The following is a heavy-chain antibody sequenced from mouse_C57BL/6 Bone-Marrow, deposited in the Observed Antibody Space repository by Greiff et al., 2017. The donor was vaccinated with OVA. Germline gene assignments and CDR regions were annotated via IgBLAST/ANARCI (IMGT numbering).Heavy chain of an antibody. Sequence: EVQGVESGGGLVQPGGSLKLSCAASGFTFSDYYMYWVRQTPEKRLEWVAYISNGGGSTYYPDTVKGRFTISRDNAKNTLYLQMSRLKSEDTAMYYCARHDYRGYAMDYWGQGTSVTVSS. CDR1: GFTFSDYY. V-gene: IGHV5-12*01. J-gene: IGHJ4*01. CDR3: ARHDYRGYAMDY. CDR2: ISNGGGST. D-gene: IGHD2-13*01.